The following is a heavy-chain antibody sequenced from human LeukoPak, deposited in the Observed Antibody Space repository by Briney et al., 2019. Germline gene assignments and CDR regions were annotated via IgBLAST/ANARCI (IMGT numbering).Heavy chain of an antibody. J-gene: IGHJ4*01. CDR3: ATLSGQMNVIDH. CDR2: ISYDGRND. CDR1: GFTFSSYG. D-gene: IGHD1-14*01. Sequence: GGSLRLSCTASGFTFSSYGIHWVRQAPGKGLEWVALISYDGRNDYYADSVEGRFTVSRDNSKNTLYLQMNSLRVEDTAVYYCATLSGQMNVIDHWGQGTLVTVSS. V-gene: IGHV3-30*03.